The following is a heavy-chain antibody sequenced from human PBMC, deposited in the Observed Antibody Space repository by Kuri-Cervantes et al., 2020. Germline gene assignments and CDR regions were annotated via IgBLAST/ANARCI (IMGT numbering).Heavy chain of an antibody. D-gene: IGHD6-19*01. Sequence: GGSLRLSCAASGFTFSSFVMHWVRQDPGKWLEWVALMSHDGTKRYYADSVKGRFTISRDNAKNSLYLQMNSLRAEDTAVYYCARDIGIAVAGTAFDYWGQGTLVTVSS. V-gene: IGHV3-30*03. J-gene: IGHJ4*02. CDR1: GFTFSSFV. CDR2: MSHDGTKR. CDR3: ARDIGIAVAGTAFDY.